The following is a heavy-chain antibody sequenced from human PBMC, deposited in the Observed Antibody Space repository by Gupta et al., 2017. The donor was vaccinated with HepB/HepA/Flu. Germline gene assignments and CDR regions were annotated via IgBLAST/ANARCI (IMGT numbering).Heavy chain of an antibody. Sequence: QVQLVESGGGVVQPGRSLRLSCAASGFTFSRYGMPWVRQSPGKGLEWLAVIWYDGSNKYYADSVKGRFTISRDNSKNTLYLQMNSLRAEDTAVYYCARDYGSGSYSFRYYYYYGMDVWGQGTTVTVSS. CDR1: GFTFSRYG. CDR2: IWYDGSNK. D-gene: IGHD3-10*01. J-gene: IGHJ6*02. CDR3: ARDYGSGSYSFRYYYYYGMDV. V-gene: IGHV3-33*01.